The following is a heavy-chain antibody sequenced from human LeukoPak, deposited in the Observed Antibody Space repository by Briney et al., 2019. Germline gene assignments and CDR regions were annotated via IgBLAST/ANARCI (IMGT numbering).Heavy chain of an antibody. J-gene: IGHJ4*02. CDR1: GGSISSCCYY. V-gene: IGHV4-39*01. D-gene: IGHD3-10*01. CDR3: ARQLTAFRLLWFGELLRGVFDY. CDR2: IYYSGST. Sequence: SETLSLTCTVSGGSISSCCYYWGWIRQPPGKGLEWYGSIYYSGSTYYNPSIKSPVTISVDTSKTPFSLTLSSVTAADTAVYYCARQLTAFRLLWFGELLRGVFDYWGQGTLVTVSS.